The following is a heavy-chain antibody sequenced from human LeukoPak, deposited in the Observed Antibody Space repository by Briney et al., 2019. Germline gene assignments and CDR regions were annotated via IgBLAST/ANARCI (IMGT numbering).Heavy chain of an antibody. Sequence: GGSRRLSCAASGFTFRTSAMSWVRQAPAKGLQWVSSINGGDDSTYYADSVKGRFTISRDSSKNILYLQMNSLRTDDTAMYYCATANPTPRGINFDSWGQGTLVSVSS. CDR3: ATANPTPRGINFDS. D-gene: IGHD3-10*01. J-gene: IGHJ4*02. V-gene: IGHV3-23*01. CDR2: INGGDDST. CDR1: GFTFRTSA.